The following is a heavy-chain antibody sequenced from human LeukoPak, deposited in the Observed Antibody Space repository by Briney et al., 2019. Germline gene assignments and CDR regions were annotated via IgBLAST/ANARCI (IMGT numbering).Heavy chain of an antibody. V-gene: IGHV4-39*01. Sequence: PSETLSLTCTVSGGSISSSSYYWGWIRQPPGKGLEWIGSIYYSGSTYYNPSLKSRVTISVDTSKNQFSLKLSSVTAADTAVYYCARTYYDFWSGYYSENWFDPWGQGTLVTISS. D-gene: IGHD3-3*01. CDR1: GGSISSSSYY. CDR3: ARTYYDFWSGYYSENWFDP. CDR2: IYYSGST. J-gene: IGHJ5*02.